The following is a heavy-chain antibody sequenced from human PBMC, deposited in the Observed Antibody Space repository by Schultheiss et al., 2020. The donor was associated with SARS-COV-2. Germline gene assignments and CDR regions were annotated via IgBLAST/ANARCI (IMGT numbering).Heavy chain of an antibody. CDR3: ARDSPTAARTSDYSAFDM. CDR1: GFTVSSNY. CDR2: IYSCGST. V-gene: IGHV3-66*03. D-gene: IGHD2-2*02. J-gene: IGHJ3*02. Sequence: GGSLRLSCAASGFTVSSNYMSWVRQAPGKGLEWVSVIYSCGSTYYADSVKGRFTISRDNSKNTLYLQMNSLRAEDTAVYYCARDSPTAARTSDYSAFDMWGQGTLVTVSS.